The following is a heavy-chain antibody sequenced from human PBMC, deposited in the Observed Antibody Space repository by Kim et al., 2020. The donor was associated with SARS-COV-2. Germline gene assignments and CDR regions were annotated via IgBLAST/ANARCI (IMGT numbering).Heavy chain of an antibody. CDR3: AKAMIVVVTFDAFDI. Sequence: GSVKGRFTISRDNSKNTLYLQMNSLRAEDTAVYYCAKAMIVVVTFDAFDIWGQGTMVTVSS. V-gene: IGHV3-30*02. J-gene: IGHJ3*02. D-gene: IGHD3-22*01.